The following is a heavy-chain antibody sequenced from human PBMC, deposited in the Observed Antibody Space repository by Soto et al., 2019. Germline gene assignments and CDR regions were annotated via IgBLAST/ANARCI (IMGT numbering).Heavy chain of an antibody. J-gene: IGHJ4*02. CDR2: IKQDGSEK. D-gene: IGHD4-4*01. Sequence: GGSLRLSCAASGFTFSSYWMSWVRQAPGKGLEWVANIKQDGSEKYYVDSVKGRFTISRDNAKNSLYLEMNSRGAEDTAVYYCARDPGPFDYSNYYYFDYWGQGTLVTVSS. CDR1: GFTFSSYW. CDR3: ARDPGPFDYSNYYYFDY. V-gene: IGHV3-7*01.